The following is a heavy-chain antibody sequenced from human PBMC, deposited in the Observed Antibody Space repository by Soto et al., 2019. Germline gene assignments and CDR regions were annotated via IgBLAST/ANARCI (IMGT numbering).Heavy chain of an antibody. D-gene: IGHD3-10*01. Sequence: QVHLQQWGAGLLKPSETLSLTCAANGGAFNGYYWTWIRQSPGKGLQWIGEINHSGTVDYNPSLKSRVTFSIDTSKNQVSLTLTSVTAADTAVYYCARAGAALVRGSIGGFDYWGQGTLVTVSS. CDR2: INHSGTV. J-gene: IGHJ4*02. CDR1: GGAFNGYY. CDR3: ARAGAALVRGSIGGFDY. V-gene: IGHV4-34*01.